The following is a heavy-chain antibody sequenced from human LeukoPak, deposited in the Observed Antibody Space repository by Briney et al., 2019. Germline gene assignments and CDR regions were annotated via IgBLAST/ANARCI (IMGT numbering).Heavy chain of an antibody. CDR3: ATRPTPPYYYYYMDV. CDR2: INHSGTT. D-gene: IGHD4-23*01. J-gene: IGHJ6*03. Sequence: SETLSLTCAVYGGSFSGYYWNWIRQPPGRGLEWIGEINHSGTTNYNPSLKGRVTISIDTSKNQFSLKLSSVTSADTAVYYCATRPTPPYYYYYMDVWAKGTTVAVSS. V-gene: IGHV4-34*01. CDR1: GGSFSGYY.